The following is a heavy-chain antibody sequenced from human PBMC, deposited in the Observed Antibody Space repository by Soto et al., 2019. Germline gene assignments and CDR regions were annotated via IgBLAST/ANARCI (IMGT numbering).Heavy chain of an antibody. V-gene: IGHV3-33*06. D-gene: IGHD3-22*01. CDR2: IWYDGSNK. CDR1: GFTFSSYG. CDR3: AKDRYYYDSSGPPADY. Sequence: QVQLVESGGGVVQPGRSLRLSCAASGFTFSSYGMHWVRQAPGKGLEWVAVIWYDGSNKYYADSVKGRFTISRDNSKNTLHLQMNSLTAEVTAVSYCAKDRYYYDSSGPPADYWGQGTLVPVSS. J-gene: IGHJ4*02.